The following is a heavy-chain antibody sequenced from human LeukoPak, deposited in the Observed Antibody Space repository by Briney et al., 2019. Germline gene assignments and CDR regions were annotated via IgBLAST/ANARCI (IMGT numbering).Heavy chain of an antibody. CDR3: ARLKQWLVSIDY. V-gene: IGHV4-30-4*08. Sequence: KSSETLSLXCTVSGGSTSSGDYYWSWIRQPPGKGLEWIGYIYYSGSTYYNPSLKSRVTISVDTSKNQFSPKLSSVTAADTAVYYCARLKQWLVSIDYWGQGTLVTVSS. J-gene: IGHJ4*02. CDR1: GGSTSSGDYY. D-gene: IGHD6-19*01. CDR2: IYYSGST.